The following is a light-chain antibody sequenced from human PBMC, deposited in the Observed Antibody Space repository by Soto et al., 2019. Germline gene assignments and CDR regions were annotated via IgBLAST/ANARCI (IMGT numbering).Light chain of an antibody. CDR3: HQCGSSPIT. J-gene: IGKJ5*01. V-gene: IGKV3-20*01. CDR2: GAS. Sequence: EIVLTQSPGTLSLSPGGRATLSCRASPSVSSYIAWYQQKPGQAPRLLIYGASSRATGIPDRFSGSGSGTDFTLTISRLEPEDFAVYYCHQCGSSPITFGQGTRLEIK. CDR1: PSVSSY.